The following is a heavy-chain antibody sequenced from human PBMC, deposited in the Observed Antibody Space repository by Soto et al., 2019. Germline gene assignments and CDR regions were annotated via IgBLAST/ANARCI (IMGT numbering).Heavy chain of an antibody. CDR3: ARHTDDILTGNEALDI. D-gene: IGHD3-9*01. J-gene: IGHJ3*02. CDR1: GGYIKNYY. CDR2: VYYSGTT. Sequence: PSETLCLTCTVAGGYIKNYYWSWIRQSPGKGLEWIGYVYYSGTTNYNPTLKSRITILVDTSENQFSLKLTSVTAADTAVYYCARHTDDILTGNEALDIWGQGTVVTV. V-gene: IGHV4-59*08.